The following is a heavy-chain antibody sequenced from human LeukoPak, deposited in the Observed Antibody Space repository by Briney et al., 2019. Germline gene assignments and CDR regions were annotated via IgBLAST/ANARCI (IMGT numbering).Heavy chain of an antibody. V-gene: IGHV1-18*01. CDR3: ARVGAYYDFWSGYDQAPDY. J-gene: IGHJ4*02. D-gene: IGHD3-3*01. Sequence: ASVKVSCKASGYTFTSYGISWVRQAPGQGLEWMGWISAYNGNTNYAQKLQGRVTMTTDTSTSTAYVELRSLRSDDTAVYYCARVGAYYDFWSGYDQAPDYWGQGTLVTVSS. CDR2: ISAYNGNT. CDR1: GYTFTSYG.